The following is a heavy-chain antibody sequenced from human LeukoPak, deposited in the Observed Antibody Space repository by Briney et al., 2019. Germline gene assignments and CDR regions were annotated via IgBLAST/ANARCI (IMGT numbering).Heavy chain of an antibody. CDR1: GYTFTGYY. CDR2: INPNSGGT. J-gene: IGHJ6*02. Sequence: ASVTVSCKASGYTFTGYYMHWVRQAPGQGLEWMGWINPNSGGTNYAQKFQGRVTMTRDTSISTAYMELSRLRSDDTAVCYCARVTPPAAGYYYYGMDVWGQGTTVTVSS. D-gene: IGHD6-13*01. CDR3: ARVTPPAAGYYYYGMDV. V-gene: IGHV1-2*02.